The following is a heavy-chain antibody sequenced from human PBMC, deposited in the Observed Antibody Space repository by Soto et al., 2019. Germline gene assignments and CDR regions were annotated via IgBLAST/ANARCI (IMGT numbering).Heavy chain of an antibody. CDR1: GFTVSSNY. D-gene: IGHD3-3*01. J-gene: IGHJ4*02. V-gene: IGHV3-66*01. Sequence: GGSLRLSCAASGFTVSSNYMSWVRQAPGKGLEWVSVIYSGGSTYYADSVKGRFTISRDNSKNTLYLQMNSLRAEDTAVYYCAGSDDFWSGYYDFDYWGQGTLVTVSS. CDR2: IYSGGST. CDR3: AGSDDFWSGYYDFDY.